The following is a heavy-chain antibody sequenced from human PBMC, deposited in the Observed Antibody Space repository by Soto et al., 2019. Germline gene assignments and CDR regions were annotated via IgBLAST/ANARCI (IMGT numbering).Heavy chain of an antibody. D-gene: IGHD1-26*01. J-gene: IGHJ6*02. CDR3: AQDYSGKGIYYYYYGMDV. Sequence: EVQLVESGGGLVQPGKTLRLSCVVSGFTFDDYAMHWVRQAPGKGLEWVSGISWNGGSVGYADSVLARFTISRDNAKNSLYLQMNSLRPEDTALYYCAQDYSGKGIYYYYYGMDVWGQGTTVTVSS. V-gene: IGHV3-9*01. CDR2: ISWNGGSV. CDR1: GFTFDDYA.